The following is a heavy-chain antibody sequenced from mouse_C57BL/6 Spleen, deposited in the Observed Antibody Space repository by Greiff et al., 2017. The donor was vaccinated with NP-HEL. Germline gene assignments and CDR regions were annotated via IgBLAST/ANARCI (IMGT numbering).Heavy chain of an antibody. CDR3: ARRHYYGSSYDWYFDV. CDR1: GYTFTSYT. CDR2: INPSSGYT. Sequence: VQLQQSGAELARPGASVKMSCKASGYTFTSYTMHWVKQRPGQGLEWIGYINPSSGYTKYNQKFKDKATLTADKSSSTAYMQLSSLTSEDSAVYYCARRHYYGSSYDWYFDVWGTGTTVTVSS. V-gene: IGHV1-4*01. J-gene: IGHJ1*03. D-gene: IGHD1-1*01.